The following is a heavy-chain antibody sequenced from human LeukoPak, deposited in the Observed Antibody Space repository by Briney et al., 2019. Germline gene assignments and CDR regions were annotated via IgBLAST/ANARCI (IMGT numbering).Heavy chain of an antibody. D-gene: IGHD6-19*01. V-gene: IGHV3-48*03. Sequence: GGSLRLSCAAFGFTFSSYEMNWVRQAPGKGLEWVSYISSSGSTIYNADSVKGRFAISRDNAKNSLYLQMNSLRAEDTAIYYCASIHSGGYGGQGTLVTVSS. CDR1: GFTFSSYE. CDR2: ISSSGSTI. J-gene: IGHJ4*02. CDR3: ASIHSGGY.